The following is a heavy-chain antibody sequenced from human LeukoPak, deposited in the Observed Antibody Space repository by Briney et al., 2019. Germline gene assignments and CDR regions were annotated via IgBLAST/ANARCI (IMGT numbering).Heavy chain of an antibody. Sequence: GASVKVSCRASGYTFTSYGISWVRQAPGRGLEWMGWLSASDGNTNYAQKLQGKVTMTTDTSTSTVYMELRSLRSDDTAVYCCARTRNHAFDIWGQGTMVTVSS. CDR3: ARTRNHAFDI. CDR1: GYTFTSYG. CDR2: LSASDGNT. D-gene: IGHD1-14*01. V-gene: IGHV1-18*01. J-gene: IGHJ3*02.